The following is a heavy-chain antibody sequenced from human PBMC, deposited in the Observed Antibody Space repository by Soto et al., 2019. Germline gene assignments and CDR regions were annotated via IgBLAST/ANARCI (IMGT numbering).Heavy chain of an antibody. V-gene: IGHV4-31*03. CDR2: IYYSGSA. J-gene: IGHJ4*02. CDR1: CLSISSCGFY. D-gene: IGHD2-15*01. CDR3: SRGNSYFSVGSFYYFDY. Sequence: SDTLSLTCTLDCLSISSCGFYWILIRQHPGLGLEWIGYIYYSGSAYYNPSLKSRVTISVDTSKNQFSLHLSSVTAADTSVYYCSRGNSYFSVGSFYYFDYWGLGTLVTAP.